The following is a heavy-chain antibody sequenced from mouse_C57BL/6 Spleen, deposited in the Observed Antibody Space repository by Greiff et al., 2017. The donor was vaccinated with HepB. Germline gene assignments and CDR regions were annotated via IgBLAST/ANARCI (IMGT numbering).Heavy chain of an antibody. CDR1: GYTFTDYN. CDR2: INPNNGGT. J-gene: IGHJ3*01. V-gene: IGHV1-18*01. D-gene: IGHD2-1*01. Sequence: EVMLVESGPELVKPGASVKIPCKASGYTFTDYNMDWVKQSHGKSLEWIGDINPNNGGTIYNQKFKGKATLTVDKSSSTAYMELRSLTSEDTAVYYCARPSYGNYVGWFAYWGQGTLVTVSA. CDR3: ARPSYGNYVGWFAY.